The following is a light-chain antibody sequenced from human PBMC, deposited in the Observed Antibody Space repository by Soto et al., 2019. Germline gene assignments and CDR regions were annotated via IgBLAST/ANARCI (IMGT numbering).Light chain of an antibody. J-gene: IGKJ1*01. CDR3: LQHNSYPRT. Sequence: DIQMTQSPSSLSASVGDRVTITCRASQGIGKDLGWYQQRPGKAPNRLIYAASTLQSGVPSRFIGSGSGTEFTLTISSLQPEDFTTYYCLQHNSYPRTFGQGTKVEIK. CDR1: QGIGKD. CDR2: AAS. V-gene: IGKV1-17*01.